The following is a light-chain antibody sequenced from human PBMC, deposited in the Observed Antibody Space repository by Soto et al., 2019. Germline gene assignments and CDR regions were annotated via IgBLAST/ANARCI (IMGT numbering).Light chain of an antibody. J-gene: IGLJ2*01. Sequence: SYELTQPPSVSVAPGKTARITCGGNNIGSKSVHWYQQKPGQAPVLVIYYDSDRPSGIPERFSGSNSGNPATLTISRVEAGDEADYYCQVWDSSSDDVVFGGGTKLTVL. V-gene: IGLV3-21*04. CDR3: QVWDSSSDDVV. CDR2: YDS. CDR1: NIGSKS.